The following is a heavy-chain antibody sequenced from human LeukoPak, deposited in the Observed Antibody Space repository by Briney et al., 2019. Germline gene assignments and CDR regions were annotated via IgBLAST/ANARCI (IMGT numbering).Heavy chain of an antibody. CDR2: IYYSGST. Sequence: SQTLSLTCTIPGGSISSGDYYWSWIRQPPGKGLEWIGYIYYSGSTYYNPSLKSRVTISVDTSKNQFSLKLSSVTAADTAVYYCARGVRSTSLDYWGQGTLVTVSS. V-gene: IGHV4-30-4*01. D-gene: IGHD2-21*01. J-gene: IGHJ4*02. CDR1: GGSISSGDYY. CDR3: ARGVRSTSLDY.